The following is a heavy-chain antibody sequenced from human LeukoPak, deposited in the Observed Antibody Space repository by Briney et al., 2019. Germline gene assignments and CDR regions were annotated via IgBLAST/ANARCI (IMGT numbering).Heavy chain of an antibody. CDR3: ARETYYGAYYFDH. Sequence: GGSLRPSCAASGFTFSREWMAWIRQAPGKGLEWVANIKHDGSERYYVDSVRGRFTISRDNANNSLYLQMNSLRVEDTAVYYCARETYYGAYYFDHWGQGTLVTASS. CDR1: GFTFSREW. D-gene: IGHD1-26*01. J-gene: IGHJ4*02. V-gene: IGHV3-7*01. CDR2: IKHDGSER.